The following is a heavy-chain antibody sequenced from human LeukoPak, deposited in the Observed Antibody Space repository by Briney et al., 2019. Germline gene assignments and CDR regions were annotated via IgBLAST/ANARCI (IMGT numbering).Heavy chain of an antibody. CDR1: GYTFTSYY. Sequence: ASVKVSCKASGYTFTSYYMHWVRQAPGQGLEWMGIINPSGGSTTYAQKFQGRVTMTRDTSTSTVYMELSSLRSEDTAVYYCARDTLTGYPMNLLDYWGQGPWSPSPQ. CDR2: INPSGGST. CDR3: ARDTLTGYPMNLLDY. V-gene: IGHV1-46*01. D-gene: IGHD3-9*01. J-gene: IGHJ4*02.